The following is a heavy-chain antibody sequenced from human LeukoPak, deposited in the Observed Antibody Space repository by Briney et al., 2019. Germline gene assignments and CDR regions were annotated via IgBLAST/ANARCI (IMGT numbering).Heavy chain of an antibody. V-gene: IGHV3-21*01. D-gene: IGHD3-16*02. CDR2: ISSSSSYI. Sequence: GGALRLSCAASGFTFSSYSMNWVRQAPGKGLEGVSSISSSSSYIYYADSVKGRFTISRDNAKNSLYLQMNSLRAEDTAVYYCARDEDYVWGSYRLDYWGQGTLVTVSS. J-gene: IGHJ4*02. CDR3: ARDEDYVWGSYRLDY. CDR1: GFTFSSYS.